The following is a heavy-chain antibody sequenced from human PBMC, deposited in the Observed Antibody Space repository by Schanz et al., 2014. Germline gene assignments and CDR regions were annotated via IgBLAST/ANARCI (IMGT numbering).Heavy chain of an antibody. V-gene: IGHV4-4*02. CDR2: IYHNGDT. J-gene: IGHJ4*02. D-gene: IGHD1-26*01. CDR3: VRGVGAWEQRIFDY. Sequence: QVLLQESGPGVVKPSGTLSLTCAVSGGSIISSTWWGWVRQPPGKGLEWIGEIYHNGDTSFNPSPKSRAPMSVDNSKKEFSLRLTSLTAADTALYYCVRGVGAWEQRIFDYWGKGTLVTVSS. CDR1: GGSIISSTW.